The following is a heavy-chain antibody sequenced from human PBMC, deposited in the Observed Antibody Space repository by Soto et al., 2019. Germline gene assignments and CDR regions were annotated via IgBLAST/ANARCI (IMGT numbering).Heavy chain of an antibody. CDR1: GFTFSSYS. Sequence: EVQLVESGGGLVKPGGSLRLSCAASGFTFSSYSMNWVRQAPGKGLEWVSSISSSSSFIYYADSLKGRFTISRDNAKNHPYLQMNSLRAEATDVYYCAGDPYVYDTSGYYYWGQGTLVTVSS. D-gene: IGHD3-22*01. CDR3: AGDPYVYDTSGYYY. CDR2: ISSSSSFI. V-gene: IGHV3-21*01. J-gene: IGHJ4*02.